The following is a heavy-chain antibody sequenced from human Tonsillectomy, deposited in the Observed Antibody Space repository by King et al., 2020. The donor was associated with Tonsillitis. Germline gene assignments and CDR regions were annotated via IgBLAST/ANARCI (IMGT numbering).Heavy chain of an antibody. D-gene: IGHD4-17*01. CDR1: GGSISSYY. V-gene: IGHV4-59*08. Sequence: QLQESGPGLVKPSETLSLTCTVSGGSISSYYWSWIRQPPGKGLEGIGYIYYSGSTNYNPSLKCRVTISVDTSKNQFSLKLSAVTAADTAVYYCARHVSYGXYEFDYWGQGTLVTVSS. CDR3: ARHVSYGXYEFDY. J-gene: IGHJ4*02. CDR2: IYYSGST.